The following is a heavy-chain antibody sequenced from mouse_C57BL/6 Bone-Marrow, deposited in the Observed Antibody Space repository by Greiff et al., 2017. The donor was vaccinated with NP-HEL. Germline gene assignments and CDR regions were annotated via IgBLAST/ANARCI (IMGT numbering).Heavy chain of an antibody. CDR1: GYTFTSYW. Sequence: QVQLQQPGAELVKPGASVKLSCKASGYTFTSYWMQWVKQRPGQGLEWIGEIDPSDSYTNYNQKFKGKATLTVDTSSSTAYMQLSSLTSEDSAVYYCARESYYGSYFDYWGQGTTLTVSS. V-gene: IGHV1-50*01. CDR3: ARESYYGSYFDY. J-gene: IGHJ2*01. D-gene: IGHD1-1*01. CDR2: IDPSDSYT.